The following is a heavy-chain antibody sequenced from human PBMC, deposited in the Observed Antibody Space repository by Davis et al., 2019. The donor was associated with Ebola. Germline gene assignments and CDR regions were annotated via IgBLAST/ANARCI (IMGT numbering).Heavy chain of an antibody. J-gene: IGHJ4*02. CDR3: ARVRYDFWSGYFDY. Sequence: PGGSLRLSCAASGFTVSSNYMSWVRQAPGKGLEWVSVIYSGGSTYYADSVKGRFTISRDNSKNTLYLQMNSLRAEDTAVYYCARVRYDFWSGYFDYWGQGTLVTVSS. D-gene: IGHD3-3*01. CDR2: IYSGGST. CDR1: GFTVSSNY. V-gene: IGHV3-66*01.